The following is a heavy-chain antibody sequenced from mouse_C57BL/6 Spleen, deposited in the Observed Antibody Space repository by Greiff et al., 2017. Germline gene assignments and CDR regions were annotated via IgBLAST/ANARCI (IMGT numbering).Heavy chain of an antibody. CDR3: ARLGLGRFDY. CDR1: GYTFTSYW. V-gene: IGHV1-55*01. J-gene: IGHJ2*01. D-gene: IGHD3-3*01. CDR2: IYPGSGST. Sequence: QVQLQQPGAELVKPGASVKMSCKASGYTFTSYWITWVKQRPGQGLEWIGDIYPGSGSTNYNEKFKSKATLTLDTSSSTAYMQLSSLTSEDSAVYYCARLGLGRFDYWGQGTTLTVSS.